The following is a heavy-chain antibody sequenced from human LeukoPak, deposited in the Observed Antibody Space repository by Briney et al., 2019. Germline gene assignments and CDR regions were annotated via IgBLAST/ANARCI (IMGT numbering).Heavy chain of an antibody. CDR3: AREKTGYNSALDGMDV. D-gene: IGHD6-19*01. Sequence: GGSLRLSCAASGFSVISNYMSWVRQAPGKGLEWVSAMYSGGSTYYADSVKGRFTISRDNSKNTLYLQMNNLRAEDTAVYYCAREKTGYNSALDGMDVWGQGTTVTVSS. CDR1: GFSVISNY. V-gene: IGHV3-66*01. J-gene: IGHJ6*02. CDR2: MYSGGST.